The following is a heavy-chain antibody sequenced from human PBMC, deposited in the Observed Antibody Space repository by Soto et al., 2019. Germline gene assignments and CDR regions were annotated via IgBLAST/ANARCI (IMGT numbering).Heavy chain of an antibody. V-gene: IGHV3-23*01. Sequence: EVQLLESGGGLVQPGGSLRLSCAASGFTFSSYAMSWVRQAPGKGLEWVSAISGSGGSTYYADSVKGRFTISRDNSKNTLYLQMNSLRAGDQAVYYCGKRTSQGGVIVMGGFAYWGQGTLVTVSS. D-gene: IGHD3-16*02. CDR1: GFTFSSYA. CDR3: GKRTSQGGVIVMGGFAY. J-gene: IGHJ4*02. CDR2: ISGSGGST.